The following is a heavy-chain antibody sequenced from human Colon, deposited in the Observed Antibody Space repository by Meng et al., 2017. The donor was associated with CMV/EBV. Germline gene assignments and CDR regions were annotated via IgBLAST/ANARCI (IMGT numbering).Heavy chain of an antibody. Sequence: GESLKISCAASGFTFSNSDMNWVRQAPGKGLEWVSGVSWNGSRTHYADSVKGRFIISRDNSRNFLYQQMNSLRPEDMAVYYCAKTVTTNYYYGMDVWGQGTTVTVSS. J-gene: IGHJ6*02. V-gene: IGHV3-19*01. CDR1: GFTFSNSD. CDR2: VSWNGSRT. CDR3: AKTVTTNYYYGMDV. D-gene: IGHD4-17*01.